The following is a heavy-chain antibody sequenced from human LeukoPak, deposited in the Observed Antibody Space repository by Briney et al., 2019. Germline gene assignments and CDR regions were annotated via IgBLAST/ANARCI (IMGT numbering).Heavy chain of an antibody. Sequence: PGGSLRLSCAASGFTFSSYSMNWVRQAPGKGLEWVSSISSSSSYIYYADSVKGRFTISRDNAKNSLYLQMNSLRAQDTAVYYCARDLVTKPYYYDTSGTSHASDIWGQGTMVTVSS. CDR2: ISSSSSYI. J-gene: IGHJ3*02. CDR1: GFTFSSYS. D-gene: IGHD3-22*01. CDR3: ARDLVTKPYYYDTSGTSHASDI. V-gene: IGHV3-21*01.